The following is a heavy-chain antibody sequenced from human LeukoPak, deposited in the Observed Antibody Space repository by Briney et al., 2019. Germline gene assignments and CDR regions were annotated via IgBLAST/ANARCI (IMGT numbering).Heavy chain of an antibody. CDR3: ARRGHYDFWSGYPNWFDP. J-gene: IGHJ5*02. V-gene: IGHV4-34*01. Sequence: SETLSLTRAVYGGSFSGYYWSWIRQPPGKGLEWIGEINHSGSTNYNPSLKSRVTISVDTSKNQFSLKLSSVTAADTAVYYCARRGHYDFWSGYPNWFDPWGQGTLVTVSS. CDR2: INHSGST. D-gene: IGHD3-3*01. CDR1: GGSFSGYY.